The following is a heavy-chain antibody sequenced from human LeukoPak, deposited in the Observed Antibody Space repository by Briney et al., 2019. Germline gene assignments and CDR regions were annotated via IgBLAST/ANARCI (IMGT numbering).Heavy chain of an antibody. J-gene: IGHJ4*02. D-gene: IGHD3-3*01. CDR2: IYTSGST. CDR1: GGSIGSYY. CDR3: ARESPRITIFGVVIPLDY. V-gene: IGHV4-4*08. Sequence: SETLSLTCTVSGGSIGSYYWSWIRQPPGKGLEWIGRIYTSGSTNYNPSLKSRVTISVDTSKNQFSLKLSSVTAADTAVYYCARESPRITIFGVVIPLDYWGQGTLVTVSS.